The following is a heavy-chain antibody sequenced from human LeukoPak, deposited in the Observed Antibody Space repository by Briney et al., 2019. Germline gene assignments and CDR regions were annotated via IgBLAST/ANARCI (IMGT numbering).Heavy chain of an antibody. D-gene: IGHD3-9*01. V-gene: IGHV3-33*01. CDR1: GFTFSSYG. J-gene: IGHJ4*02. CDR3: ARDHDILTGLDY. CDR2: IWYDGSNK. Sequence: PRGSLRLSCAASGFTFSSYGMHWVRQAPGKGLEWVAVIWYDGSNKYYADSVKGRFTISRDNSKNTLYLQMNSLRAEDTSVYYCARDHDILTGLDYWGQGTLVTVSS.